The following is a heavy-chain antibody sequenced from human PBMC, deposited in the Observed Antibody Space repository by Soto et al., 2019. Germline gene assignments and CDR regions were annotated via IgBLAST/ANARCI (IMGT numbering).Heavy chain of an antibody. Sequence: QVHLVQSGAEVRKPGSSVKVSCKTFGGTFSTYTIYWVRQAPGQGLGWMGRIIPLFGTTKYAQNFQDRVTITAEESTSTTYMELSSLRAEDTAVYYCARRLDDRADEGFDVWGEGTAVTVSA. CDR2: IIPLFGTT. V-gene: IGHV1-69*18. D-gene: IGHD3-16*01. J-gene: IGHJ3*01. CDR1: GGTFSTYT. CDR3: ARRLDDRADEGFDV.